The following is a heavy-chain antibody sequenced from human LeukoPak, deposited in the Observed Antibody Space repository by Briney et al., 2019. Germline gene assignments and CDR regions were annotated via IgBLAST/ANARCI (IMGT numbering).Heavy chain of an antibody. D-gene: IGHD2-2*01. J-gene: IGHJ6*03. Sequence: SEALSLTCAVYGGSFSGYYWSWIRQPPGKGLEWIGEINHSGSTNYNPSLKSRVTISVDTSKNQFSLKLSSVTAADTAVYYCARGRYCSSTSCSAGWAYYYYYYYMDVWGKGTTVTISS. CDR3: ARGRYCSSTSCSAGWAYYYYYYYMDV. CDR1: GGSFSGYY. V-gene: IGHV4-34*01. CDR2: INHSGST.